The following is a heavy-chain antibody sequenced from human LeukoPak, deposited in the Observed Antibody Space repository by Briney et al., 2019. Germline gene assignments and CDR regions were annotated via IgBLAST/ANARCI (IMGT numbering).Heavy chain of an antibody. V-gene: IGHV3-11*01. CDR3: ARDRGGSGWPTDYYYYYMDV. CDR2: ISSSGSTI. Sequence: PGGSLRLSFATSGFTFSDYYMSWIRQAPGKGLEWVSYISSSGSTIYYADSVKGRFTISRDNAKNSLYLQMNSLRAEDTAVYYCARDRGGSGWPTDYYYYYMDVWGKGTTVTISS. CDR1: GFTFSDYY. D-gene: IGHD6-19*01. J-gene: IGHJ6*03.